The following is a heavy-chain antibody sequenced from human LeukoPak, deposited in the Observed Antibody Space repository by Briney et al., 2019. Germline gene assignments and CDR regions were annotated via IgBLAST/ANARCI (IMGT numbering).Heavy chain of an antibody. Sequence: RPSETLSLTCTVSGGSVSSGSYYWSWIRQPPGKGLEWIGYIYYSGSTNYNPSLKSRVTISVDTSKNQFSLKLSSVTAADTAVYYCARVTVRGGAVDYWGQGTLVTVSS. CDR3: ARVTVRGGAVDY. D-gene: IGHD2-21*02. J-gene: IGHJ4*02. CDR2: IYYSGST. V-gene: IGHV4-61*01. CDR1: GGSVSSGSYY.